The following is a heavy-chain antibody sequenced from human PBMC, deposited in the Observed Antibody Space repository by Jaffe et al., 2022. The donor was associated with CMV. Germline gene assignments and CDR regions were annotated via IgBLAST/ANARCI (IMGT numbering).Heavy chain of an antibody. CDR1: GFTFSSYG. Sequence: QVQLVESGGGVVQPGRSLRLSCAASGFTFSSYGMHWVRQAPGKGLEWVAVIWYDGSNKYYADSVKGRFTISRDNSKNTLYLQMNSLRAEDTAVYYCASQTPDYYYGMDVWGQGTTVTVSS. CDR3: ASQTPDYYYGMDV. V-gene: IGHV3-33*01. CDR2: IWYDGSNK. J-gene: IGHJ6*02.